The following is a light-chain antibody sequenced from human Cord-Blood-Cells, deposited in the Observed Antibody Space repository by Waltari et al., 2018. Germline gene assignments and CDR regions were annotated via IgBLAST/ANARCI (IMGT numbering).Light chain of an antibody. Sequence: SGTPGQRVTISCSGSSSNIGSNYVYWYQQLPGTAPKLLIYRNNQRPSGVPDRFSGSKSGTSASLAISGLRSEDEADYYCAAWDDSLSGPVFGGGTKLTVL. CDR3: AAWDDSLSGPV. CDR1: SSNIGSNY. J-gene: IGLJ3*02. CDR2: RNN. V-gene: IGLV1-47*01.